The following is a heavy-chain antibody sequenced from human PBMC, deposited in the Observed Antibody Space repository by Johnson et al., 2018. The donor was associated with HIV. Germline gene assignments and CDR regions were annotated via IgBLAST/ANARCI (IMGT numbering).Heavy chain of an antibody. J-gene: IGHJ3*02. CDR2: ISYDGSKK. D-gene: IGHD5-12*01. CDR3: ARGGGWATDAFDI. CDR1: GFTFSNYA. Sequence: QVQLVESGGGVVQPGRSLRLSCASSGFTFSNYAMHWVRQAPGKGLEWVAVISYDGSKKNYADSVKGRFSISRDNSKNTLYLQMNSLRAEDTAVYYCARGGGWATDAFDIWGQGTMVTVSS. V-gene: IGHV3-30-3*01.